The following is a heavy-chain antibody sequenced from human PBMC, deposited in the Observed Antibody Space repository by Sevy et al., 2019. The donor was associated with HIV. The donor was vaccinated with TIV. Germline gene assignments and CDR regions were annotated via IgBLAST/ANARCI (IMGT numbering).Heavy chain of an antibody. CDR1: GGTFSSYA. CDR2: IIPIFGTA. D-gene: IGHD4-17*01. V-gene: IGHV1-69*13. J-gene: IGHJ4*02. Sequence: ASVKVSCKASGGTFSSYAISWVRQAPGQGLEWMGGIIPIFGTANYAQKFQGRVTMTADESTSTAYMELSSLRSEDTAVYYCARGNDYGDLYFDSWGQGTLVTVSS. CDR3: ARGNDYGDLYFDS.